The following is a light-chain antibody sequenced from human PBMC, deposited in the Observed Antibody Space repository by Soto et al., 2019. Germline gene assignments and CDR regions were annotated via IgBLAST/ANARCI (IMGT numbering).Light chain of an antibody. Sequence: EIVLTQSPATLSLSPGERATLSCRASQTISSSLAWYQQKPGQSPRLLIYDASNRPSGVPPRFSGSGSGTDFTLSSSSIEPEDFAVYYCQQRSNWPPITVGQGTRLDFK. CDR1: QTISSS. V-gene: IGKV3-11*01. CDR2: DAS. J-gene: IGKJ5*01. CDR3: QQRSNWPPIT.